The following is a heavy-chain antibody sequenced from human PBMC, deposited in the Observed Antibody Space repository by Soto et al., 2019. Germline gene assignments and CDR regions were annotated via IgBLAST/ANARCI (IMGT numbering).Heavy chain of an antibody. D-gene: IGHD1-26*01. CDR2: IYPGDSDT. J-gene: IGHJ6*02. CDR1: GYRFTSYW. CDR3: EAYSGSFYYGMDV. Sequence: PXESLRVSCKSSGYRFTSYWIGLVLQLPGKGLEWMGIIYPGDSDTRYSPSFQGQVTISADKSISTAYLQWSSLKASDTAMYYCEAYSGSFYYGMDVWGQGTTVTVSS. V-gene: IGHV5-51*01.